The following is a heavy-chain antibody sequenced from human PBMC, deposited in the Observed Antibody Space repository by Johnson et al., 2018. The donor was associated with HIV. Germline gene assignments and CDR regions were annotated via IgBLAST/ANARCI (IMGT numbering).Heavy chain of an antibody. CDR1: GFTFDDYG. V-gene: IGHV3-20*04. CDR3: ARVDGSTWYSLYDAFDI. D-gene: IGHD6-13*01. CDR2: IKGNGGST. Sequence: MQLVESGGGVVRPGGSLRLSCAASGFTFDDYGMSWVRQAPGKGLEWVSGIKGNGGSTGYADSVKGRFTISRDNSKNTLYLQMNSLRAEDTAVYYCARVDGSTWYSLYDAFDIWGQGTMVTVSS. J-gene: IGHJ3*02.